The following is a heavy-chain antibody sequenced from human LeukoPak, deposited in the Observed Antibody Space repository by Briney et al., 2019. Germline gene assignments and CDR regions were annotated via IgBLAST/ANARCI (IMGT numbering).Heavy chain of an antibody. J-gene: IGHJ4*02. CDR2: FSYSGST. D-gene: IGHD2-15*01. V-gene: IGHV4-59*01. CDR3: ARVPPRRCSGDGCYPIFDS. CDR1: GGSIRSDY. Sequence: SETLSLTCTVSGGSIRSDYWSWIRQPPGKGLEWIGYFSYSGSTNYNPPLKSRVTILVDTSKNQFSLKVNSATAADTAVYYCARVPPRRCSGDGCYPIFDSWGQGTLVTVSS.